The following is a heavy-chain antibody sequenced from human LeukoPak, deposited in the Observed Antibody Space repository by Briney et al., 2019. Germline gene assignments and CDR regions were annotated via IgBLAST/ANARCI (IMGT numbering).Heavy chain of an antibody. V-gene: IGHV1-18*01. D-gene: IGHD4-17*01. CDR3: ARDPNPDYGDYYFDY. Sequence: ASVKVSCKASGYTFTSYGISWVRQAPGQGLEWMGWISAYNGNTNYAQKLQGRVTMTTDTSTSTAYMELSSLRSEDTPVYYCARDPNPDYGDYYFDYWGQGTLVTVSS. CDR2: ISAYNGNT. CDR1: GYTFTSYG. J-gene: IGHJ4*02.